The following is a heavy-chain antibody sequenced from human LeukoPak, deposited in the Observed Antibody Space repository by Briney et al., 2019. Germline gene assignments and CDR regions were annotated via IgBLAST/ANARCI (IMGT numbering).Heavy chain of an antibody. CDR1: GYTFTGYY. J-gene: IGHJ4*02. D-gene: IGHD2-2*01. V-gene: IGHV1-2*02. Sequence: GASVKVSCKASGYTFTGYYMHWVRQAPGQGLEWMGWINPNSGGTNYAQKFQGRVTMTRDTSISTAYMELSRLRSDDTAVCYCAREEFVGYCSSTSCYRVLDYWGQGTLVTVSS. CDR2: INPNSGGT. CDR3: AREEFVGYCSSTSCYRVLDY.